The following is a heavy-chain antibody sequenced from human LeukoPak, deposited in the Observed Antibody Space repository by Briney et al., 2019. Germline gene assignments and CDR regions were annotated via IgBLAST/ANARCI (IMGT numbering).Heavy chain of an antibody. J-gene: IGHJ4*02. D-gene: IGHD5-24*01. CDR2: INPSGGNT. CDR1: GYTFTSYY. CDR3: AREQSGYFDY. Sequence: ASAKVSCKASGYTFTSYYMHWVRQAPGQGLEWMGIINPSGGNTSYAQKFQGRVTMTRDTSTSTVYMELSSLRSEDTAVYYCAREQSGYFDYWGQGTLVTVSS. V-gene: IGHV1-46*01.